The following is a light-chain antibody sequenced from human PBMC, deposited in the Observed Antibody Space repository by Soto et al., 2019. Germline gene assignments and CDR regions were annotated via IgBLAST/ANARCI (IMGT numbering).Light chain of an antibody. CDR1: SFNIGANY. CDR2: RNN. CDR3: ATWDDSLSGRV. Sequence: QSVLTQPPSASGTPGQGVTISCSGSSFNIGANYVYWYQQFPGTAPKLLISRNNERPSGVPDRFSGSKSGTSASLAISGLRSEDEAYYYCATWDDSLSGRVFGGGTQLTVL. J-gene: IGLJ3*02. V-gene: IGLV1-47*01.